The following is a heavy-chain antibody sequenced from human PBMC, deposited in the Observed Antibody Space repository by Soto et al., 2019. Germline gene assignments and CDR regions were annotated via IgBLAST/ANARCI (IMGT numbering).Heavy chain of an antibody. V-gene: IGHV1-69*13. J-gene: IGHJ4*02. CDR1: GGTFRSYV. Sequence: SVKVSCKASGGTFRSYVISWVRQAPGQGLEWMGGIIPIFGTANYAQKFQGRVTITADESTSTVYMELSSLRSEDTAVYYCARAGRAIFGVVTNENVYFVDYWGQGTLV. D-gene: IGHD3-3*01. CDR2: IIPIFGTA. CDR3: ARAGRAIFGVVTNENVYFVDY.